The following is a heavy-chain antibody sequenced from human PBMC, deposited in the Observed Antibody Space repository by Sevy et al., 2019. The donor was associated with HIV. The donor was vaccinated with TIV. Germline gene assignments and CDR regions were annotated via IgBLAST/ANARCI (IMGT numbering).Heavy chain of an antibody. CDR1: GFTFEDYG. D-gene: IGHD3-3*01. CDR2: INWNGGST. V-gene: IGHV3-20*04. J-gene: IGHJ4*01. CDR3: ARDPPSYYDYRTSYHDH. Sequence: GGSLRLSCAASGFTFEDYGMSWVRQVPGKGPEWVSGINWNGGSTSYADSVRGRFTISRDNAKNSLFLQMKGLRADDTAFYYCARDPPSYYDYRTSYHDHWGQGTRVTVSS.